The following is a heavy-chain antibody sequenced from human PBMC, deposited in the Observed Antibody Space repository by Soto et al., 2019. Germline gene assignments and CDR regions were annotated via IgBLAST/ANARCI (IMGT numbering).Heavy chain of an antibody. D-gene: IGHD6-13*01. J-gene: IGHJ2*01. CDR3: ARDRGEYTSSWFWYFSH. CDR1: GASISSFN. Sequence: SETLSLTCSVSGASISSFNWNWVRQPAGKGPEWVGRLNIAGTINYNPSLKGRITMSMDTSKNQISLHLRSVTAADTAIYYCARDRGEYTSSWFWYFSHWGHGXLVTVYS. V-gene: IGHV4-4*07. CDR2: LNIAGTI.